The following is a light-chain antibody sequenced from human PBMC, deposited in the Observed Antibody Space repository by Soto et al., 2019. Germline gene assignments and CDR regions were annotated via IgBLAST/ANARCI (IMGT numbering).Light chain of an antibody. Sequence: DIQMTQSPSSLSASVGARVTITCRASQGISNYLDWYQQKPGKVPKLLIYAASTLQSGIPSRFSGSGSGTDFTLTISSLQPEDVATYYCQKYNSAPYTFGQGTKLEIK. CDR1: QGISNY. V-gene: IGKV1-27*01. CDR3: QKYNSAPYT. CDR2: AAS. J-gene: IGKJ2*01.